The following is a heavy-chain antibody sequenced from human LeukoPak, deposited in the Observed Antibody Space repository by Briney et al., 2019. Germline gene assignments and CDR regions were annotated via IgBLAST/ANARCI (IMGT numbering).Heavy chain of an antibody. Sequence: GGSLRLSCAVSGFTFSSYEMNWVRQAPGKGLEWVSYISSSGSTIYYADSVKGRFTISRDNAKNSLYLQMNSLRAEDTAVYYCARLGELSGFDYWGQGTLVTVSS. CDR1: GFTFSSYE. CDR2: ISSSGSTI. CDR3: ARLGELSGFDY. V-gene: IGHV3-48*03. D-gene: IGHD3-16*02. J-gene: IGHJ4*02.